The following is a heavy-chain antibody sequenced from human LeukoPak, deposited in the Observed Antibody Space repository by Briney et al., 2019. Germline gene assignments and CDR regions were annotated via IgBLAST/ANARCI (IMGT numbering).Heavy chain of an antibody. CDR1: RYSISSGYY. Sequence: SETLSLTCSVSRYSISSGYYWAWIRQPPGKGLEWIGEINHSGSTNYNPSLKSRVTISVDTSKNQFSLKLSSVTAADTAVYYCARERVDYDYYYMDVWGKGTTVTVSS. V-gene: IGHV4-38-2*02. CDR2: INHSGST. J-gene: IGHJ6*03. CDR3: ARERVDYDYYYMDV.